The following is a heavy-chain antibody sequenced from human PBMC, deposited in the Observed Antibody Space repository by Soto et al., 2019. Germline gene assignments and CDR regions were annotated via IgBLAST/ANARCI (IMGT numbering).Heavy chain of an antibody. D-gene: IGHD2-15*01. V-gene: IGHV1-24*01. Sequence: ASVKVSCKVSGYTLTELSMHWVRQAPGKGLEWMGGFDPEDGETIYAQKFQGRVTMTEDTSTDTAYMELSSLRSEDTAVYYCATRWGTYCSGGSCYNEFGFDPWGQGTLVTVPQ. CDR1: GYTLTELS. CDR2: FDPEDGET. J-gene: IGHJ5*02. CDR3: ATRWGTYCSGGSCYNEFGFDP.